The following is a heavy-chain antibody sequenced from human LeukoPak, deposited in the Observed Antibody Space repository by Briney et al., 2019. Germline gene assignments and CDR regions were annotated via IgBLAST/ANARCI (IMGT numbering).Heavy chain of an antibody. D-gene: IGHD3-22*01. CDR2: IKQDGSEK. V-gene: IGHV3-7*01. J-gene: IGHJ4*02. Sequence: PGGSLRLSCAASGFTFSSYWMSWVRQAPGKGLEWVANIKQDGSEKYYVDSVKGRFTISRDNAKNSLYLQMNSLGAEDTAVYYCARIWFYYDSSGHYYFDYWGQGTLVTVSS. CDR3: ARIWFYYDSSGHYYFDY. CDR1: GFTFSSYW.